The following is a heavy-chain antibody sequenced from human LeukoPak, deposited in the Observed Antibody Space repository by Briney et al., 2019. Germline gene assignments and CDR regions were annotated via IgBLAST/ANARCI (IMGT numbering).Heavy chain of an antibody. CDR3: ARDTVTIMGDAFDI. V-gene: IGHV4-34*01. D-gene: IGHD4-17*01. CDR2: INHSGST. J-gene: IGHJ3*02. Sequence: SETLSLTCAVYGVSFSGYYWSWIRQPPGKGLEWIGEINHSGSTNYNPSLKSRVTISVDTSKNQFSLKLSSVTAADTAVYYCARDTVTIMGDAFDIWGQGTMVTVSS. CDR1: GVSFSGYY.